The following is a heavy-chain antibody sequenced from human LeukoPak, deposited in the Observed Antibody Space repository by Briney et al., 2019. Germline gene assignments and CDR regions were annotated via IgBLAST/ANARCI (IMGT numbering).Heavy chain of an antibody. CDR2: IYYSGST. Sequence: SETLSLTCTVSGYSISSGYYWGWIRQPPGKGLEWIGSIYYSGSTYYNPSLKSRVTISVDTSKNQFSLKLSSVTAADTAVYYCARDHRMYGLTAYSDYFDYWGQGTLVTVSS. J-gene: IGHJ4*02. V-gene: IGHV4-38-2*02. D-gene: IGHD2-8*01. CDR3: ARDHRMYGLTAYSDYFDY. CDR1: GYSISSGYY.